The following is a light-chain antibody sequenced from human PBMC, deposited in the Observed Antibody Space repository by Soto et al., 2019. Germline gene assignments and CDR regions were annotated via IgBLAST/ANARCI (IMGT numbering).Light chain of an antibody. V-gene: IGLV1-47*01. CDR1: SSNIGSNY. CDR2: RNN. J-gene: IGLJ2*01. CDR3: AAWDASLKYVV. Sequence: QSVLTQPPSASGTPGQRVTISCSGSSSNIGSNYVYWYQQLPGTAPKLLIYRNNQRPSGVPDRFSGSKSGTSASLAISGLRSEDEADYYCAAWDASLKYVVFGGGTKLTVL.